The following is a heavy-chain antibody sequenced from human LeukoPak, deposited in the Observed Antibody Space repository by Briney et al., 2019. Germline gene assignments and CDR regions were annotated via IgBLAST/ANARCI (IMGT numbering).Heavy chain of an antibody. J-gene: IGHJ4*02. CDR3: ARQTSGWSTAFDY. V-gene: IGHV5-51*01. CDR1: GYSFTSYW. D-gene: IGHD6-19*01. Sequence: GESLQISCQGSGYSFTSYWIGWVRQMPGKGLEWMGIIYPGDSDTRYSPSFQGQVTISADKSISTAYLQWSSLKASDTAMYYCARQTSGWSTAFDYWGQGTLVTVSS. CDR2: IYPGDSDT.